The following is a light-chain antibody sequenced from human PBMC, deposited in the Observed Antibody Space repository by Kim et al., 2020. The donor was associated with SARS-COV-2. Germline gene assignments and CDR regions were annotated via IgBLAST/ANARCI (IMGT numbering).Light chain of an antibody. Sequence: EIVMTQSPATLSVSPGERATLSCRASQSVSSNLAWYQQQPGQAPRLLIYGASTRATGIPARFSGSRSGTEFTLTISSLQSEDFAVYYCQQYNKWTPLTVGGGTNVDIK. V-gene: IGKV3-15*01. CDR3: QQYNKWTPLT. CDR1: QSVSSN. J-gene: IGKJ4*01. CDR2: GAS.